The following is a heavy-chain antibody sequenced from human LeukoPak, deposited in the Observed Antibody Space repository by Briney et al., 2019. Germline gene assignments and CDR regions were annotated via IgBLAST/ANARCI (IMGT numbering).Heavy chain of an antibody. CDR3: AKYFTSVDKAVDF. Sequence: GGSLRLSCAASGFTFSSYAMTWVRQAPGKGLEWVSGISGSGSSTYYADSVKGRFTISRDNSKNTLYLQMNSLRAEDPAVYYCAKYFTSVDKAVDFWGQGTLVTVSS. D-gene: IGHD5-18*01. CDR2: ISGSGSST. CDR1: GFTFSSYA. V-gene: IGHV3-23*01. J-gene: IGHJ4*02.